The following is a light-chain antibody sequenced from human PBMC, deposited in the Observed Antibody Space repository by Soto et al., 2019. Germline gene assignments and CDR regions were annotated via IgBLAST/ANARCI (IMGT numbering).Light chain of an antibody. J-gene: IGLJ1*01. CDR1: SSDVGGYNS. V-gene: IGLV2-14*01. CDR3: SSFTSSMTNI. Sequence: QSALTQPASVSGSSGQSITISCTGTSSDVGGYNSVSWYQQHPGKAPKLILYDVTDRPSGVSYRFSGSKSGNTASLTISGLQAADEADYFCSSFTSSMTNIFGSGTKLTVL. CDR2: DVT.